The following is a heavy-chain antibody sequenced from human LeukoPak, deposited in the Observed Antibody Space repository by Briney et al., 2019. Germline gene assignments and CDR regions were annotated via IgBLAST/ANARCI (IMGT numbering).Heavy chain of an antibody. J-gene: IGHJ4*02. CDR2: ISNSNSDI. CDR1: KFIFDNYS. Sequence: GGSLGLSCAASKFIFDNYSLNWVRQAPGKGLEWVSSISNSNSDIYYADLVKGRFTISRDNSLNTLHLQMNSLRTEDTAVYYCAREFGHNRWYFDYWGQGALVTVSS. CDR3: AREFGHNRWYFDY. V-gene: IGHV3-21*01. D-gene: IGHD5-24*01.